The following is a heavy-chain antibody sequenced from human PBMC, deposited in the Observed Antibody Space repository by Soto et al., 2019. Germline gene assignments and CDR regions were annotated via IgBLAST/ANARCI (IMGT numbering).Heavy chain of an antibody. CDR1: GGSFSGYY. J-gene: IGHJ6*02. D-gene: IGHD3-3*01. Sequence: SETLSLTCAVYGGSFSGYYWSWIRQPPGKGLEWIGEINHSGSTNYNPSLKSRVTISVDTSKNQFSLKLISVTAADTAVYYCARERFLEWLPPYYYYGMDVWGQGTTVTVSS. CDR3: ARERFLEWLPPYYYYGMDV. CDR2: INHSGST. V-gene: IGHV4-34*01.